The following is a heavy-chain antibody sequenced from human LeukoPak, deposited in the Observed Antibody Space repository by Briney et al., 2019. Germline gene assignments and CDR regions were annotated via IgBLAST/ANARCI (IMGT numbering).Heavy chain of an antibody. CDR1: GFTFSSYS. Sequence: PGGSLRLSCAASGFTFSSYSMNWVRQAPGKGLEWVSYISSSGTTIFYADSVKGRFTISRDNAKDSLYLQMSSLRDEDTAVYYCARDSGYSYADDYWGQGTLVTVSS. D-gene: IGHD5-18*01. CDR3: ARDSGYSYADDY. J-gene: IGHJ4*02. CDR2: ISSSGTTI. V-gene: IGHV3-48*02.